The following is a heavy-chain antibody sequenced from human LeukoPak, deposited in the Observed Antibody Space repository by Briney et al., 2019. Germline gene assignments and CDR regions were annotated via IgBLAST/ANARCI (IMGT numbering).Heavy chain of an antibody. CDR1: GYTFTGYY. V-gene: IGHV1-2*04. CDR3: ARTPAGYNWFDP. J-gene: IGHJ5*02. Sequence: ASVKVSCKASGYTFTGYYMHWVRQAPGQGLEWMGWINPNSGGTNYAQKFQGWVTITRDTSISTVYMELSRLRSDDTAVYYCARTPAGYNWFDPWGQGTLVTVSS. CDR2: INPNSGGT.